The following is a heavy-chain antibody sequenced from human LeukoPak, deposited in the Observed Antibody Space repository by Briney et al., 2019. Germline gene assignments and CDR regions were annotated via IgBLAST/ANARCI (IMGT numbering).Heavy chain of an antibody. CDR3: ARDRREITIFGVVSRRYFDL. CDR1: GGSISSGDYY. J-gene: IGHJ2*01. D-gene: IGHD3-3*01. V-gene: IGHV4-30-4*08. CDR2: IYYSGST. Sequence: PSETLPLTCTVSGGSISSGDYYWSWIRQPPGKGLEWIGYIYYSGSTYYNPSLKSRVTISVDTSKNQFSLKLSSVTAADTAVYYCARDRREITIFGVVSRRYFDLWGRGTLVTVSS.